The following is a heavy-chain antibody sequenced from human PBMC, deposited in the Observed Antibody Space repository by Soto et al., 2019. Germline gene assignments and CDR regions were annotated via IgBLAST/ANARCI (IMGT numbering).Heavy chain of an antibody. V-gene: IGHV4-31*03. CDR3: ARERSGQGGYGMDV. CDR1: GGSISSGGYY. J-gene: IGHJ6*01. Sequence: QVQLQESGPAGLVKPSQTLSLTYNVSGGSISSGGYYWSWIRQHPGKGLEWIGYIYYDGSPYQNPSLKSRVSISVDTSKTQFSLKLSSVTAADTALYYCARERSGQGGYGMDVWGPGTTVTVSS. CDR2: IYYDGSP. D-gene: IGHD3-10*01.